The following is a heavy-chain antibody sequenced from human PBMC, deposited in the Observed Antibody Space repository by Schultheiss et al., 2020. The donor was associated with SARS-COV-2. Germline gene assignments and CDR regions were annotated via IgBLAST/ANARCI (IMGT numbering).Heavy chain of an antibody. D-gene: IGHD5-12*01. CDR2: ISGSGGST. Sequence: GGSLRLSCAASGFTFDDYAMHWVRQAPGKGLEWVSAISGSGGSTYYADSVKGRFTISRDNSKNTLYLQMNSLRAEDTAVYYCAKGDATYYYMDVWGKGTTVTVSS. CDR3: AKGDATYYYMDV. CDR1: GFTFDDYA. V-gene: IGHV3-23*01. J-gene: IGHJ6*03.